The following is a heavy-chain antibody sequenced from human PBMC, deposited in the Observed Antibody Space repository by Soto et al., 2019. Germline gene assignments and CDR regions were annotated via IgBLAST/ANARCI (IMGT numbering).Heavy chain of an antibody. CDR1: GYTFTSYY. V-gene: IGHV1-46*01. D-gene: IGHD6-19*01. Sequence: QVQLVQSGAEVKKPGASVKVSCKASGYTFTSYYMHWVRQAPGQGLEWMGLINPSGGNTRYAQKSXXRATRPRDPSXXKXYXXRSSLRSEDTAVFYCARDLSPKSDDSIAVADTTDYWGQGTLVTVSS. J-gene: IGHJ4*02. CDR3: ARDLSPKSDDSIAVADTTDY. CDR2: INPSGGNT.